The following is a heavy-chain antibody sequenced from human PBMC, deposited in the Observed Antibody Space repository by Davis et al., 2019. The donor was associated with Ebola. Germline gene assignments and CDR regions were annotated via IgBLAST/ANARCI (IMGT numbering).Heavy chain of an antibody. CDR2: ISYDGSNK. CDR3: ARDKNAYYDFWSYNWFDP. V-gene: IGHV3-30*03. J-gene: IGHJ5*02. CDR1: GFTFSSYG. Sequence: GESLKISCAASGFTFSSYGMHWVRQAPGKGLEWVAVISYDGSNKYYADSVKGRFTISRDNSKNTLYLQMNSLRAEDTAVYYCARDKNAYYDFWSYNWFDPWGQGTLVTVSS. D-gene: IGHD3-3*01.